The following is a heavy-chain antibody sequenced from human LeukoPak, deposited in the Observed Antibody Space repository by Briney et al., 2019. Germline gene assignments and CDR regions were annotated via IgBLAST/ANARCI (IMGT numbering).Heavy chain of an antibody. CDR3: AKDKSSSWPRDAFDI. V-gene: IGHV3-30*02. CDR1: GFTFSNYG. D-gene: IGHD6-13*01. Sequence: PGGSLRLSCAASGFTFSNYGMHWVRQAPGKGLEWVAVIWCGGSNEEYVDSVKGRFTFSRDNSKNTLYLQMNSLRAEDTAVYYCAKDKSSSWPRDAFDIWGQGTMVTVSS. CDR2: IWCGGSNE. J-gene: IGHJ3*02.